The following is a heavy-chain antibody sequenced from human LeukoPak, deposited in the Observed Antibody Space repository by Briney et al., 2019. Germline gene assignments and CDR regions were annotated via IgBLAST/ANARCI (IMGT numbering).Heavy chain of an antibody. Sequence: GGSLRLSCAASGFTFSSYAMSWVRQAPGKGLEWGSAISGSGGSTYYADSVKGRFTISRGNSKNTLYLQMNSLRAEDTAVYYCAKDPSLYGDYGPEGIDYWGQGTLVTVSS. V-gene: IGHV3-23*01. CDR1: GFTFSSYA. J-gene: IGHJ4*02. CDR3: AKDPSLYGDYGPEGIDY. CDR2: ISGSGGST. D-gene: IGHD4-17*01.